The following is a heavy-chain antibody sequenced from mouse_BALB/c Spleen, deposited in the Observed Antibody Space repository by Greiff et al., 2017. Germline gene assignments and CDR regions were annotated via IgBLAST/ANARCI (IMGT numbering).Heavy chain of an antibody. V-gene: IGHV7-3*02. CDR3: ARDLYDCDVKAWFAY. D-gene: IGHD2-4*01. J-gene: IGHJ3*01. Sequence: EVMLVESGGGLVQPGGSLRLSCATSGFTFTDYYMSWVRQPPGKAPEWLGFIRNKANGYTTEYSASVKGRFTISRDNSQSILYLQMNTLRAEDSATYYCARDLYDCDVKAWFAYWGQGTLVTVSA. CDR1: GFTFTDYY. CDR2: IRNKANGYTT.